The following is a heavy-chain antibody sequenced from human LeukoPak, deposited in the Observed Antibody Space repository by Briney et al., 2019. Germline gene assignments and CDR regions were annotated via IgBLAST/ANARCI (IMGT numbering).Heavy chain of an antibody. CDR3: AKDIGYSSSWYGMDV. V-gene: IGHV3-9*03. J-gene: IGHJ6*04. Sequence: PGRSLRLSCAASGFTFDDYAMHWVRQVPGKGLEWVSGISWNSGSIGYADPVEGRFTISRDNAKNSLYLQMNSLRAEDMALYYCAKDIGYSSSWYGMDVWGKGTTVTVSS. D-gene: IGHD6-13*01. CDR1: GFTFDDYA. CDR2: ISWNSGSI.